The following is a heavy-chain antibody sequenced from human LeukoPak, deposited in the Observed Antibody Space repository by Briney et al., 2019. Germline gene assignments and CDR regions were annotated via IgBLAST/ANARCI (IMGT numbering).Heavy chain of an antibody. J-gene: IGHJ4*02. D-gene: IGHD2-2*01. CDR1: GGSFSGYY. CDR2: INRSGST. Sequence: SETLSLTCAVYGGSFSGYYWSWIRQPPGKGLEWIGEINRSGSTNYNPSLKSRVTISVDTSKNQFSLKLSSVTAADTAVYYCARGGYPSGCSSTSCYWGYWGQGTLVTVSS. V-gene: IGHV4-34*01. CDR3: ARGGYPSGCSSTSCYWGY.